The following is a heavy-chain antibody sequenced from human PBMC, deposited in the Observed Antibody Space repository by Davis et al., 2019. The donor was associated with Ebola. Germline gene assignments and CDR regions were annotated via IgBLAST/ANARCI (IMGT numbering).Heavy chain of an antibody. D-gene: IGHD1-1*01. CDR1: GYTFTSYG. CDR2: INPHNGNT. J-gene: IGHJ4*02. V-gene: IGHV1-18*04. CDR3: ARAQFPTTSDH. Sequence: ASVKVSCKASGYTFTSYGISWVRQAPGQGFEWMGWINPHNGNTKYAQNVQGRVTMTTDTSTSTAYMEVGILRSDDTAVYYCARAQFPTTSDHWGQGTLVTVSS.